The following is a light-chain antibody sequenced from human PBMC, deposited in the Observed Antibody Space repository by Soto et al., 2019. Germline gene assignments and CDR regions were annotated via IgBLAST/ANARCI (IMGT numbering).Light chain of an antibody. CDR2: KAS. J-gene: IGKJ1*01. V-gene: IGKV1-5*03. CDR1: QGISSN. Sequence: DIKLPQYPSSLSSSVGDRLPITCRASQGISSNLAWYQQKPGKVPKLLIYKASSLESGVPSRFSGSGSGTEFTLTISSLQPDDFATYYCQQYNSYSRTFGQGTKVDIK. CDR3: QQYNSYSRT.